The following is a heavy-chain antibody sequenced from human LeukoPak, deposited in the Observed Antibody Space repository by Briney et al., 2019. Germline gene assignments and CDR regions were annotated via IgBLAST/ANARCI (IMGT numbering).Heavy chain of an antibody. CDR1: GFSFTTYW. J-gene: IGHJ3*02. Sequence: GESLKISCSGFSFTTYWIAWVRQMPGKGLERMGIIYPGDSNIRYNPSFQGQVTISADKSISTAYLQWSSLKASDTAMYYCTTPQGVGSGSYSGAFDIWGQGTMVTVSS. CDR3: TTPQGVGSGSYSGAFDI. CDR2: IYPGDSNI. V-gene: IGHV5-51*01. D-gene: IGHD3-10*01.